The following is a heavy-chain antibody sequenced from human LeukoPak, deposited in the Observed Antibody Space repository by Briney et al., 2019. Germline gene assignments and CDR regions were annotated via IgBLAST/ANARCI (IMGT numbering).Heavy chain of an antibody. CDR1: GFTFSSYG. Sequence: PGGSLTLSCAASGFTFSSYGMHWVRQAPGKGLEWVAVISYDGSNKYYADSVKGRFTISRDNSKNTLYLQMNSLRAEDTAVDYCAKDPGGNSEYFDYWGQGTLVTVSS. D-gene: IGHD4-23*01. CDR2: ISYDGSNK. J-gene: IGHJ4*02. V-gene: IGHV3-30*18. CDR3: AKDPGGNSEYFDY.